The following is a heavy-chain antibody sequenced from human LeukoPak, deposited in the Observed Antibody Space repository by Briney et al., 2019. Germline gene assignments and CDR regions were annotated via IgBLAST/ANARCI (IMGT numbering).Heavy chain of an antibody. D-gene: IGHD5-18*01. CDR2: INHSGST. Sequence: SETLPLTCAVYGGSFSGYYWSWIRQPPGKGLEWIGEINHSGSTNYNASLKSRVTISVDTSKNQFSLRLSSVTAADTAVYYCAPRGDIEHSYGYGKWFDPWGQGTRVTVSS. J-gene: IGHJ5*02. V-gene: IGHV4-34*01. CDR3: APRGDIEHSYGYGKWFDP. CDR1: GGSFSGYY.